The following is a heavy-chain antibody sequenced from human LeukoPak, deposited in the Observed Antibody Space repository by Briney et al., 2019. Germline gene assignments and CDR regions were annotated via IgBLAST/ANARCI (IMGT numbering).Heavy chain of an antibody. CDR3: ARHPNPYYYDSSGLFDY. D-gene: IGHD3-22*01. V-gene: IGHV4-59*08. Sequence: SETLSLTCTVSGGSISSYYWSWIRQPPGKGLEWIGYIYYTGSTNYNPSLKSRVTISVDTSKNQFSLKLNSVTAADTAVYYCARHPNPYYYDSSGLFDYWGQGTLVTVSS. CDR1: GGSISSYY. J-gene: IGHJ4*02. CDR2: IYYTGST.